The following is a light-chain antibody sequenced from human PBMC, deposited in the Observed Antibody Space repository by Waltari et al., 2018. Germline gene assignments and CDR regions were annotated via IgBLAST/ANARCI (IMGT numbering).Light chain of an antibody. CDR3: SSYRSSSTLGV. CDR2: EVR. Sequence: QSALTQPAPVSGSPGQSIAISCTGTSSDVGGYDFVSWYHHHPGNAPQLMIYEVRHRPSGVTNLFSGSKSGNTASLTISGLQAEDEANYYCSSYRSSSTLGVFGGGTKLTVL. CDR1: SSDVGGYDF. V-gene: IGLV2-14*01. J-gene: IGLJ3*02.